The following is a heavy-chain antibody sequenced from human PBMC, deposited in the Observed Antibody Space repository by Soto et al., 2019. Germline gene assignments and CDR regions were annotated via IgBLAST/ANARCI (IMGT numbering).Heavy chain of an antibody. CDR2: ISGSGGFT. J-gene: IGHJ4*02. CDR3: AKGSGGFRPYYFDY. D-gene: IGHD2-15*01. V-gene: IGHV3-23*01. Sequence: EVQMLEFGGSLVQPGGSLRLSYAASGFTFSSYAMSWVSQAPGKGMEWVSAISGSGGFTYHADSVKGRLTISRDNSKNTLYLQLNSQGSEDTAVYYCAKGSGGFRPYYFDYWGQGTLVTVSS. CDR1: GFTFSSYA.